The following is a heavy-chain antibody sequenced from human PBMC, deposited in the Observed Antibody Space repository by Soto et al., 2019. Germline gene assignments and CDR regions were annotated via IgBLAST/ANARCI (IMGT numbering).Heavy chain of an antibody. V-gene: IGHV4-30-4*01. D-gene: IGHD5-18*01. J-gene: IGHJ4*02. Sequence: PSETLSLTCTVSGGSIISGDYYFICIRQPPWKGLEWIGYIYYSGSTYYNPSLKSRVTISVDTSKNQFSLKLSSVTAADTAVYYCASVDTAMVYFDYWGQGTLVTVSS. CDR1: GGSIISGDYY. CDR3: ASVDTAMVYFDY. CDR2: IYYSGST.